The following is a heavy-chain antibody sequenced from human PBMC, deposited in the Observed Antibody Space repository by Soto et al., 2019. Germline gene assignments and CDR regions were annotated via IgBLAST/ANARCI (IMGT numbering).Heavy chain of an antibody. Sequence: GGSLRLSCAASGFTFSSSAMNWVRQAPGKGLEWVSIISDSGGRTYYADSVRGRFTISRDNSKNTLYLQMNSLRAEDTAVYYCAKSLNINWKNWFDPWGQGTLITVSS. V-gene: IGHV3-23*01. CDR3: AKSLNINWKNWFDP. D-gene: IGHD1-1*01. J-gene: IGHJ5*02. CDR1: GFTFSSSA. CDR2: ISDSGGRT.